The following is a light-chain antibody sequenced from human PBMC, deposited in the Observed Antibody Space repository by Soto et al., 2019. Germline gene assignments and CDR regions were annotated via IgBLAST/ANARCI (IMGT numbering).Light chain of an antibody. Sequence: VMMQSPATLSVSPGGTSTLSCRASQSVGSKLAWYQQKPGQAPSLLIYAASTRATGIPARFSGSGSGTEFTLTISSLQSEDFAVYYCQQYNNWSFGQGTRLEIK. CDR2: AAS. J-gene: IGKJ5*01. V-gene: IGKV3-15*01. CDR3: QQYNNWS. CDR1: QSVGSK.